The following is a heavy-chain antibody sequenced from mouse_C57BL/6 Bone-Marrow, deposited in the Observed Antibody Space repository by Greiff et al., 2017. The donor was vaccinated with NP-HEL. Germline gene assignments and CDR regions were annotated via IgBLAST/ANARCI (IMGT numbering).Heavy chain of an antibody. Sequence: QVQLQQPGAELVKPGASVKLSCKASGYTFTSYWMHWVKQRPGQGLEWIGMIHPNSGSTNYNEKFKSKSTLTVDKSTSTANTQLSSLTSEESAVYYGARADYYGSSPQFAYWGQGTLVTVSA. V-gene: IGHV1-64*01. CDR1: GYTFTSYW. CDR3: ARADYYGSSPQFAY. J-gene: IGHJ3*01. CDR2: IHPNSGST. D-gene: IGHD1-1*01.